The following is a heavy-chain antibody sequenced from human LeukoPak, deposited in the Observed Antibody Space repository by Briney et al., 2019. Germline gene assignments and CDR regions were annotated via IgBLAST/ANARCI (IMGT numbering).Heavy chain of an antibody. CDR1: GGSISSYY. CDR3: ARNPKYADDAFDI. V-gene: IGHV4-59*01. CDR2: IYYSGST. Sequence: SETLSLTCTVSGGSISSYYWSWIRQPPGKGLEWIGYIYYSGSTNYNPSLKSRFTISVDTSKNQFSLKLSSVTAADTAVYYCARNPKYADDAFDIWGQGTMVTVSS. D-gene: IGHD2-2*01. J-gene: IGHJ3*02.